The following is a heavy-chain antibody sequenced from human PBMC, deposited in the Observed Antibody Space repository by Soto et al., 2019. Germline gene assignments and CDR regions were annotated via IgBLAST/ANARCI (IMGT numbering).Heavy chain of an antibody. V-gene: IGHV3-66*01. J-gene: IGHJ3*02. CDR1: GFIVIDTY. CDR2: ISNRGDT. Sequence: EVQLVESGGGLVQPGGSLRLSCTASGFIVIDTYMTCVRQAPGKGLEWVSVISNRGDTHYADSVRGRFSLSRDIADNTLHLQMNNLRVEDTAVYYCAREPRYCRGGSCSITGDAFDIWGQGTMVTVSS. D-gene: IGHD2-15*01. CDR3: AREPRYCRGGSCSITGDAFDI.